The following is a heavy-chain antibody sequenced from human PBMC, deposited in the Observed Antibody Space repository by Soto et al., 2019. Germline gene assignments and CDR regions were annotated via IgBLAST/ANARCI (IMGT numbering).Heavy chain of an antibody. CDR1: GGTFSSYA. Sequence: SVKVSCKASGGTFSSYAISWVRQAPGQGLELMGGIIPIFGTANYAQKFQGRVTITADKSTSTAYMELSSLRSEDTAVYYCARASYSSSPLGYYYYYGMDVWGQGTTVTVSS. CDR2: IIPIFGTA. V-gene: IGHV1-69*06. J-gene: IGHJ6*02. D-gene: IGHD6-6*01. CDR3: ARASYSSSPLGYYYYYGMDV.